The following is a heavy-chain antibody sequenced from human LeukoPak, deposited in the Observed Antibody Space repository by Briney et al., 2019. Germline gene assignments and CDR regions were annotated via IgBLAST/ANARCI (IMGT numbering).Heavy chain of an antibody. CDR3: ARDGSSGWYLNWFDP. D-gene: IGHD6-19*01. J-gene: IGHJ5*02. Sequence: SETLSLTCTVSGASISRSSYYWGWIRQPPGKGLEWIGSIYYSWGTYYNPSLKSRVTISVDTSKNQFSLELTSVTVADTAVYYCARDGSSGWYLNWFDPWGQGTLVTVSS. CDR2: IYYSWGT. CDR1: GASISRSSYY. V-gene: IGHV4-39*07.